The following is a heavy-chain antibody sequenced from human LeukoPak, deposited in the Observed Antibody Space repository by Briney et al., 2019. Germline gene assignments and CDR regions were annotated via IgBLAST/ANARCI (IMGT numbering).Heavy chain of an antibody. Sequence: SETLSLTCSVSGASISSYYWSWIRQPPGKGLEWIGYLFHCGSTNYNPSLKSRVTISVDTSKNQFSLKLNSVTAADTAVYYCARAGASYSFDYWGQGTLVTVSS. D-gene: IGHD2-21*01. CDR2: LFHCGST. V-gene: IGHV4-59*01. J-gene: IGHJ4*02. CDR1: GASISSYY. CDR3: ARAGASYSFDY.